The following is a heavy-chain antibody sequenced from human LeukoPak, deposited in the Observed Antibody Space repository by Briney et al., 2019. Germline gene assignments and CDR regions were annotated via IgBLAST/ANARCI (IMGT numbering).Heavy chain of an antibody. V-gene: IGHV3-21*01. CDR3: AGDRYGAYDY. Sequence: GGSLRLSCAASGFTFSNYNMNWVRQAPGKGLEWVSSISSSSSYIFYADSVKGRFTISRDNAKNSLYLQMNSLRAEDTAVYYCAGDRYGAYDYWGQGTLVTVPS. D-gene: IGHD4-17*01. CDR2: ISSSSSYI. J-gene: IGHJ4*02. CDR1: GFTFSNYN.